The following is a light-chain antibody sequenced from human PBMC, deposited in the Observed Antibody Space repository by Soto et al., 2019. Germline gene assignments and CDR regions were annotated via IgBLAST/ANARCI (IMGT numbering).Light chain of an antibody. CDR1: QSVSSSY. CDR2: GAS. Sequence: EIVLTQSPGTLSLSPGERATLSCRASQSVSSSYLAWYQQKPGQAPRLLIYGASSSATGIPDRFSGSGSGTDFTLTISRLEPEDFAVYYGQQYGILPMYTFGQGTKLAIK. CDR3: QQYGILPMYT. J-gene: IGKJ2*01. V-gene: IGKV3-20*01.